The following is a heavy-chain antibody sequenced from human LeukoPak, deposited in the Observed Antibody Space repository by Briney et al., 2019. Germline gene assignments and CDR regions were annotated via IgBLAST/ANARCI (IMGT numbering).Heavy chain of an antibody. CDR3: ARDPWRGDTAMVYPHY. J-gene: IGHJ4*02. CDR2: ISYDGSNK. D-gene: IGHD5-18*01. CDR1: GFTFSRYA. Sequence: GRSLRLSCAASGFTFSRYAMHWVRQAPGKGLEWVAVISYDGSNKYSADSVKGRFTISRDNSKNTLYLQMNSLRAEDTAVYYCARDPWRGDTAMVYPHYWGQGTLVTVSS. V-gene: IGHV3-30-3*01.